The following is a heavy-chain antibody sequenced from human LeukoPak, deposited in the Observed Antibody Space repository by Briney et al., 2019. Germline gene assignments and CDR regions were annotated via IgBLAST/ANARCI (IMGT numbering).Heavy chain of an antibody. CDR2: IKQDGSEK. Sequence: GGSLRLSCAASGFTFSSYWMSWVRQAPGKGLEWVANIKQDGSEKYYVDSVKGRFTISRDNAKNSLYLQMNSLRAEDTAVYYCAKDWAPAITMNDYWGQGTLVTVSS. D-gene: IGHD3-22*01. CDR3: AKDWAPAITMNDY. J-gene: IGHJ4*02. V-gene: IGHV3-7*01. CDR1: GFTFSSYW.